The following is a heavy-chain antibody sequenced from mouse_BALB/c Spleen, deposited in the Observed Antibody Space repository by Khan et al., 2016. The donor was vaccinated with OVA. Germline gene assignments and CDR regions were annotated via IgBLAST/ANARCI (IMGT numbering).Heavy chain of an antibody. V-gene: IGHV1-7*01. CDR2: INPTSGYT. Sequence: QVQLKESGAELAKHGASVKMSCKASGYTFTSYWMHWIKQRPGQGLEWIGYINPTSGYTDYNQKFKDKATLTADKSSSTAYMQLSSLTSDDSADYYCARDRIDYWGQGTALTVSS. CDR1: GYTFTSYW. CDR3: ARDRIDY. J-gene: IGHJ2*01.